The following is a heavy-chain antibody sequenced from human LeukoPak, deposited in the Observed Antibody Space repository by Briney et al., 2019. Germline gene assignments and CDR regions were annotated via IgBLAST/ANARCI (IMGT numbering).Heavy chain of an antibody. V-gene: IGHV1-2*06. CDR3: AREFVVVVAAFEP. J-gene: IGHJ5*02. D-gene: IGHD2-15*01. CDR1: GYTFTGYY. CDR2: INPNSGGT. Sequence: GASVKVSCXASGYTFTGYYMHWVRQAPGQGLEWMGRINPNSGGTNYAQKFQGRVTMTRDTSISTAYMELSRLRSDDTAVYYCAREFVVVVAAFEPWGQGTLVTVSS.